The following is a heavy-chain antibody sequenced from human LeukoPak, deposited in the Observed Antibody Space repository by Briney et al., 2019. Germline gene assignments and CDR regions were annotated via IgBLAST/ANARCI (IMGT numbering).Heavy chain of an antibody. CDR2: IYPGDSDT. D-gene: IGHD2-15*01. CDR3: ARVEEYCSGGSCYSSNWFDP. CDR1: GYKFSNHW. V-gene: IGHV5-51*01. J-gene: IGHJ5*02. Sequence: GESLKISCRGSGYKFSNHWIGWVRQMPGKGLEWMGIIYPGDSDTRYSPSFQGQVTISADKSISTAYLQWSSLKASDTAMYYCARVEEYCSGGSCYSSNWFDPWGQGTLVTVSS.